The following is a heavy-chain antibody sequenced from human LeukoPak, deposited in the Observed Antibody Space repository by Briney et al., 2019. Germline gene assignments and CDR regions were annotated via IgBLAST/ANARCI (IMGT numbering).Heavy chain of an antibody. D-gene: IGHD4-17*01. CDR3: ARHPLNYGDLYFDY. CDR2: IIPIFGTA. V-gene: IGHV1-69*05. J-gene: IGHJ4*02. CDR1: GGTFSSYA. Sequence: SVKVSCKASGGTFSSYAISWVRQAPGQGLEWMGGIIPIFGTANYAQTFQGRVTITTDESTSTAYMELSSLRSEDTAVYYCARHPLNYGDLYFDYWGQGTLVTVSS.